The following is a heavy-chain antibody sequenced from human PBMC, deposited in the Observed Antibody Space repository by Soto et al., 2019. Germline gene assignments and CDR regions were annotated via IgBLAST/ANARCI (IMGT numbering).Heavy chain of an antibody. V-gene: IGHV3-7*04. CDR2: INLDGSET. D-gene: IGHD1-1*01. Sequence: EVHLVESGGGLVQPGGSLRLSCAASGFTFSSHWMTWVRQTPGKGLEWVANINLDGSETYYVDSVTGRFTISRDNAKDSLYLQMSSLRAEDTAVYFCARGILTGLDYFDCCGQGTLVIVSS. J-gene: IGHJ4*02. CDR3: ARGILTGLDYFDC. CDR1: GFTFSSHW.